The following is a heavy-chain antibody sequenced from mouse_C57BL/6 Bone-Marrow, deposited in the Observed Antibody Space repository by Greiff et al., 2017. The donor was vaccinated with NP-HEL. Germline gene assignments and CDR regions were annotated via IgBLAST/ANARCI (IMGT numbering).Heavy chain of an antibody. V-gene: IGHV1-81*01. CDR3: ASPLYYLYPPWFAY. CDR2: IYPRSGNT. Sequence: QVQLKESGAELARPGASVKLSCKASGYTFTSYGISWVKQRTGQGLEWIGEIYPRSGNTYYNEKFKGKATLTADKSSSPAYMELRSLTSEDSAVYFCASPLYYLYPPWFAYWGQGTLVTVSA. J-gene: IGHJ3*01. D-gene: IGHD2-5*01. CDR1: GYTFTSYG.